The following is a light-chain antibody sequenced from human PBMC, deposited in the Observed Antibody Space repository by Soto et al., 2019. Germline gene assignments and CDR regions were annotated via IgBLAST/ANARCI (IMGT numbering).Light chain of an antibody. CDR1: SSDVGGYNF. V-gene: IGLV2-11*01. Sequence: QSALTQPRSVSGSPGQSVTISCTGTSSDVGGYNFVSWHQQHPGKAPKLVIYDVSKRPSGVPDRFSASKSGNTASLTISGLQAEDEADYYCCSYAGSYSYVFGTGTQVTVL. CDR2: DVS. J-gene: IGLJ1*01. CDR3: CSYAGSYSYV.